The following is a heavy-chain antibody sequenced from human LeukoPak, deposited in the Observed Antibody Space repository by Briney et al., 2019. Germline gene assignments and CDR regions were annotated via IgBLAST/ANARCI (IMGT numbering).Heavy chain of an antibody. CDR3: ARELGAFDI. J-gene: IGHJ3*02. V-gene: IGHV1-2*02. CDR2: INPKSGGT. Sequence: ASVKVSCNASGYTFTGYYMHWVRQAPGQGLEWMGWINPKSGGTNYAQKFQGRVTMTRDTSITTAYMELSSLRSADTALYYCARELGAFDIWGQGTMVTVSS. CDR1: GYTFTGYY.